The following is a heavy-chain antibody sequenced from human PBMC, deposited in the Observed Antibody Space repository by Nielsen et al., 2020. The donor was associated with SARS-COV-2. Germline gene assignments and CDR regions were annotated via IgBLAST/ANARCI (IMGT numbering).Heavy chain of an antibody. V-gene: IGHV3-9*01. J-gene: IGHJ4*02. CDR1: GFTFDDYA. CDR2: ISWNSGSI. D-gene: IGHD3-16*01. CDR3: ATPRHYYDYVWGVLDY. Sequence: LRLSCAASGFTFDDYAMHWVRQAPGKGLEWVSGISWNSGSIGYADSVKGRFTISRDNSKNTLYLQMNSLRAEDTAVYYCATPRHYYDYVWGVLDYWGQGTLVTVSS.